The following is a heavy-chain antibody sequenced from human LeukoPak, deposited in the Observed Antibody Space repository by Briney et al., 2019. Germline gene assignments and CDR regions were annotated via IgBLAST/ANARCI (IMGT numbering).Heavy chain of an antibody. CDR2: INPGNGDT. D-gene: IGHD3-3*01. V-gene: IGHV1-3*03. Sequence: WASVKVSCKASGYTFTTYAIHWVRQAPGQRLEWMGWINPGNGDTRYSQYFQGRVTITRDTSATTAYMELSSLRSEDMAVYYCARAYDFWSGYYDWYYFDYWGQGTLVTVSS. CDR1: GYTFTTYA. CDR3: ARAYDFWSGYYDWYYFDY. J-gene: IGHJ4*02.